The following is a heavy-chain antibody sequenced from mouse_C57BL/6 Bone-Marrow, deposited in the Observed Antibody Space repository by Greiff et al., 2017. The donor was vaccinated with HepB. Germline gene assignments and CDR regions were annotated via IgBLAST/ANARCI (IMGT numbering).Heavy chain of an antibody. CDR1: GYSITSGYY. CDR3: ARRQLRPYYAMDY. D-gene: IGHD3-2*02. V-gene: IGHV3-6*01. Sequence: EVQLQESGPGLVKPSQSLSLTCSVTGYSITSGYYWNWIRQFPGNKLEWMGYISYDGSNNYNPSLKNRISITRDTSKNQFFLKLNSVTTEDTATYYCARRQLRPYYAMDYWGQGTSVTVSS. J-gene: IGHJ4*01. CDR2: ISYDGSN.